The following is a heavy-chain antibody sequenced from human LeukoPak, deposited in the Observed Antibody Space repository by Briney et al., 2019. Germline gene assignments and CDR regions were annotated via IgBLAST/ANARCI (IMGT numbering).Heavy chain of an antibody. J-gene: IGHJ4*02. CDR1: GLTFSSYS. Sequence: GGSLRLSCAASGLTFSSYSMNWVRQPPGKGLVWVSRINTDRSSTNYADSVKGRFTISRDNAKNTLYLQMNSLRAEDTAVYYCARDPGAYFDYWGQGTLVTVSS. CDR3: ARDPGAYFDY. D-gene: IGHD3-16*01. CDR2: INTDRSST. V-gene: IGHV3-74*01.